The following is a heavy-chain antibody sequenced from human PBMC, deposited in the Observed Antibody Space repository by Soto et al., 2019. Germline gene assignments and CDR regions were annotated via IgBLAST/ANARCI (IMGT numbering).Heavy chain of an antibody. CDR1: GFTFSSYS. CDR2: ISSSSSYI. D-gene: IGHD4-4*01. CDR3: ARVGVDSKYYYYYGMDV. Sequence: GGSLRLSCAASGFTFSSYSMNWVRQAPGKGLEWVSSISSSSSYIYYADSVKGRFTISRDNAKNSLYLQMNSLRADDTAVYYCARVGVDSKYYYYYGMDVWGQGTTVTVSS. J-gene: IGHJ6*02. V-gene: IGHV3-21*01.